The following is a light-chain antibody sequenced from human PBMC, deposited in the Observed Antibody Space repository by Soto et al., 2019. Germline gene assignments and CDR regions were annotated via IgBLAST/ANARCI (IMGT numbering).Light chain of an antibody. CDR1: SSDVGSYNL. Sequence: QSVLTQPASVSGSPGQSITISCTGTSSDVGSYNLVSWYQQHPHKAPELMIYEGSKRPSGVSNRFSGSKSGNTASLTISGLQAEDEADYYCCSYAGSSTYVFGTGTKVTVL. J-gene: IGLJ1*01. CDR2: EGS. V-gene: IGLV2-23*01. CDR3: CSYAGSSTYV.